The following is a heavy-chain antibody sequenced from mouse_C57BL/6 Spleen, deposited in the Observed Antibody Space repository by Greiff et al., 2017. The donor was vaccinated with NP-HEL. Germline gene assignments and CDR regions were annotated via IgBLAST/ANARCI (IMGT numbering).Heavy chain of an antibody. CDR3: ARHEVGSRLYDPCDMDY. CDR2: FYPGSGSI. D-gene: IGHD2-10*02. Sequence: VQLQQSGAELVKPGASVKLSCKASGYTFTEYTIHWVKQRSGQGLEWIGWFYPGSGSIKYNEKFKDKATLTADKSSSTVYMELSRLTSEDTAVYVGARHEVGSRLYDPCDMDYWGQGTSVTVSS. V-gene: IGHV1-62-2*01. CDR1: GYTFTEYT. J-gene: IGHJ4*01.